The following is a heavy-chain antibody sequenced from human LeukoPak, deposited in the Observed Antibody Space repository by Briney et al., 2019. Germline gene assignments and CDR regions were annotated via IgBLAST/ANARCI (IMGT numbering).Heavy chain of an antibody. J-gene: IGHJ4*02. CDR2: IIPILDRT. D-gene: IGHD3-16*02. CDR1: GDTFSSYA. Sequence: SVKVSCKASGDTFSSYAINWVRQAPGQGLEWMGRIIPILDRTSYAQKFQGRVTTTTDESMSTAYMELSSLRSEDTAVYYCARDPFTFGGVIPKIYFDFWGQGTLVTVSS. CDR3: ARDPFTFGGVIPKIYFDF. V-gene: IGHV1-69*11.